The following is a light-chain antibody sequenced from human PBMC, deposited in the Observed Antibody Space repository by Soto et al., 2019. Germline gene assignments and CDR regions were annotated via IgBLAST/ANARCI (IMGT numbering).Light chain of an antibody. J-gene: IGKJ4*01. CDR1: RSVNSN. CDR3: QQYKHWPLA. V-gene: IGKV3-15*01. CDR2: GAS. Sequence: EIVMTQSPATLPVSPGEGATLSCRASRSVNSNIAWYQQRPGQAPRLLIYGASTRATGIPARFSGSGSGTEFTLTISSLQSEDFAVYYCQQYKHWPLAFGGGTKIDIK.